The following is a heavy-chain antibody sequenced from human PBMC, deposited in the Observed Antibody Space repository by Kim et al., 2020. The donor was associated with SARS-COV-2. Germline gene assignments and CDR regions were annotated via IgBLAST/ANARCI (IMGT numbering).Heavy chain of an antibody. CDR2: ST. Sequence: STYYADSVKGRFTISRDNSKNTLYLQMNSLRAEDTAVYYCAKWVADAFDIWGQGTMVTVSS. V-gene: IGHV3-23*01. J-gene: IGHJ3*02. CDR3: AKWVADAFDI.